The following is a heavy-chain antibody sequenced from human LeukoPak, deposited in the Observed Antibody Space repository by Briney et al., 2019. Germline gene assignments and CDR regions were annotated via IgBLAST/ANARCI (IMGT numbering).Heavy chain of an antibody. CDR2: IYYSGST. Sequence: SETLSLTCTVSGGSISSGDYYWSWIRQPPGKGLEWSGYIYYSGSTYYNPYLKSQVTISVDRSKNQFSLKLSSVTAADTAVYYCARALDAFDIWGQGTMVTVSS. J-gene: IGHJ3*02. CDR3: ARALDAFDI. V-gene: IGHV4-30-4*01. CDR1: GGSISSGDYY.